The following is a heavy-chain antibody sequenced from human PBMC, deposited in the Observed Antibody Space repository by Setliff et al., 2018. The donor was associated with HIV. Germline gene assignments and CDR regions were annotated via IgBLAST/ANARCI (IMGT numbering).Heavy chain of an antibody. V-gene: IGHV4-39*07. CDR3: VIRRNFDWLMRSGPFDD. J-gene: IGHJ4*02. CDR2: FFYSGST. Sequence: SETLSLTCTVSGGSISSSSYYWGWIRQPPGKALEWIGSFFYSGSTSYNSSLKSRVSMSVDTSKNQFSLRLSSMTAADTAVYYCVIRRNFDWLMRSGPFDDWGQGLLVTVSS. D-gene: IGHD3-9*01. CDR1: GGSISSSSYY.